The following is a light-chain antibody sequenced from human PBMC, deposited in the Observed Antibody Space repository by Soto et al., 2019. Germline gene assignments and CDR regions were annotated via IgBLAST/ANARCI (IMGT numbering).Light chain of an antibody. CDR1: QSIGSSN. V-gene: IGKV3-20*01. J-gene: IGKJ1*01. CDR3: QQYGSSLWT. CDR2: GAS. Sequence: EIVLTQSPGTLSLSPGERATLSCRASQSIGSSNLAWYQQRPGQAPRLLIYGASGRATGIPDRSSGSGSGTDFTLTISRLEPEDFAVYYCQQYGSSLWTFGQGTKVEIK.